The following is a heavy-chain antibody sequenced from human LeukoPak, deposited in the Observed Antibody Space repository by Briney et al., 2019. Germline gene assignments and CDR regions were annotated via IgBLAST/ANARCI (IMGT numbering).Heavy chain of an antibody. CDR3: ASYPRYSSSPPFDY. CDR2: INPNTGGT. J-gene: IGHJ4*02. Sequence: ASVKVYCKASGYTFPGQYMHWVRQAPVQGLVWIGCINPNTGGTDYAQNFQGRVTMTRDTSISTAYMELSGLRSDDTAVYYCASYPRYSSSPPFDYWGQGTLVTVSS. CDR1: GYTFPGQY. V-gene: IGHV1-2*02. D-gene: IGHD6-6*01.